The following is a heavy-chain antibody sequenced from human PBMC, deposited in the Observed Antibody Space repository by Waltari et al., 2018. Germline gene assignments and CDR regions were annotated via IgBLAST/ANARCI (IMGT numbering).Heavy chain of an antibody. CDR2: MNPNSGNT. Sequence: QVQLVQSGAEVKKPGASVRVSCTASGYTFATYDINWVRQAPGQGIEYRGWMNPNSGNTGYAQKFQGRLTFTGDTSISTAYMELSSRTSEDTAVYYCASEPFYARWGQGTLVTVSS. CDR3: ASEPFYAR. J-gene: IGHJ4*02. V-gene: IGHV1-8*02. D-gene: IGHD2-2*01. CDR1: GYTFATYD.